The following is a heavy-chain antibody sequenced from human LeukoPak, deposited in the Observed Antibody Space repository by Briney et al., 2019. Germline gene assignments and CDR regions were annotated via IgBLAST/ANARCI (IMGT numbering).Heavy chain of an antibody. CDR2: IYHNGRT. V-gene: IGHV4-4*02. CDR1: GDSVSSSHW. J-gene: IGHJ4*02. CDR3: AAWEVRSAFDY. Sequence: PSGTLSLTCVVSGDSVSSSHWWSWVRQPPGKGLEWIGEIYHNGRTNYNPSLKSRVTLSVDKSDNHFSLKLSSVTAADTAVYYRAAWEVRSAFDYWGQGTLVTVSS. D-gene: IGHD1-26*01.